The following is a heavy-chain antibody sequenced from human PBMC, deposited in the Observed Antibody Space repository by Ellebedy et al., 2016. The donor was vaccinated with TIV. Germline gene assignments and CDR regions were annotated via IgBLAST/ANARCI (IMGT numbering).Heavy chain of an antibody. CDR2: INPDGSEK. CDR1: GFTFSNDG. Sequence: GESLKISCAASGFTFSNDGMTWVRQAPGKGLEWVANINPDGSEKYCVGSVEGRFSISRDNAKNSLYLQMTSLRAEDTALYYCARDLNWGTSWGQGTLVTVSS. D-gene: IGHD3-16*01. V-gene: IGHV3-7*01. CDR3: ARDLNWGTS. J-gene: IGHJ5*02.